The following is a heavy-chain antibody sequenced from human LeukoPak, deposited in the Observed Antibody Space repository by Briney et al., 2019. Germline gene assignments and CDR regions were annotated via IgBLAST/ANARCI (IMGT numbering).Heavy chain of an antibody. V-gene: IGHV4-59*01. Sequence: SETLSLTCTVSGGSISSYHWSWIRQPPRKGLGWIGYIYYSGSTNYNPSLKSRVTISVDTSKNQFSLKLSSVTAADTAVYYCARGYAVPAAFIDYWGRGTLVTVSS. CDR2: IYYSGST. CDR1: GGSISSYH. CDR3: ARGYAVPAAFIDY. J-gene: IGHJ4*02. D-gene: IGHD2-2*01.